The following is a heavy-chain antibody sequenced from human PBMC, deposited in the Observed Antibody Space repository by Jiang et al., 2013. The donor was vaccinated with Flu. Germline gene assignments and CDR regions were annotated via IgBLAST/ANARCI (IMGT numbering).Heavy chain of an antibody. J-gene: IGHJ6*02. CDR2: IIPILGIA. D-gene: IGHD2-2*01. Sequence: GAEVKKPGSSVKVSCKASGGTFSSYAISWVRRAPGQGLEWMGRIIPILGIANYAQKFQGRVTITADKSTSTAYMELSSLRSEDTAVYYCARDQTKYQPYYYYGMDVWGQGTTVTVSS. CDR3: ARDQTKYQPYYYYGMDV. CDR1: GGTFSSYA. V-gene: IGHV1-69*04.